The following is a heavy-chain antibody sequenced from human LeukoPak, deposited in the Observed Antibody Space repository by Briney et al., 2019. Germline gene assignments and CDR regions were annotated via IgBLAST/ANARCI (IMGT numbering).Heavy chain of an antibody. CDR1: GYIFTSYA. Sequence: ASVKVSCKASGYIFTSYAMHWVRQAPGQRLEWMGWNNAGNGNTNYSQKLQGRVTITRDTSASTVYMELSSLRSEDTAVYYCARDLGGYCSSSSCFYAFDIWGQGTMVTVSS. CDR3: ARDLGGYCSSSSCFYAFDI. J-gene: IGHJ3*02. CDR2: NNAGNGNT. V-gene: IGHV1-3*01. D-gene: IGHD2-2*01.